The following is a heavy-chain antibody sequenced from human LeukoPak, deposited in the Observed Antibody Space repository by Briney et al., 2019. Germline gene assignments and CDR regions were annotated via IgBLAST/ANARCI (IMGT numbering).Heavy chain of an antibody. J-gene: IGHJ4*02. Sequence: ASVKVSCKASGYTFTSYGINWVRQSPGQGLEWMGWISAYNGNTNYAQKLQGRVTMTTDTSTSTAYMELRSLRSDDTALYYCAKGHLRWLQSPFGYWGQGTLVTVSS. CDR3: AKGHLRWLQSPFGY. CDR1: GYTFTSYG. V-gene: IGHV1-18*01. D-gene: IGHD5-24*01. CDR2: ISAYNGNT.